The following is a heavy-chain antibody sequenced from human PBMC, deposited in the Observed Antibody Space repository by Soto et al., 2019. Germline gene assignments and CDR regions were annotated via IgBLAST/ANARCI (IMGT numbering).Heavy chain of an antibody. Sequence: PSQTLSLTCAISGDRVSSNSATWNWIRQSPSRGLEWLGRTYYRSKWDNDYAIFVKSRITINPDTSRNQFSLQLTSATPEDTAVYYCARGTYYHDTRGSYHLDYWGRGTLVTVSS. V-gene: IGHV6-1*01. D-gene: IGHD3-22*01. J-gene: IGHJ4*02. CDR1: GDRVSSNSAT. CDR3: ARGTYYHDTRGSYHLDY. CDR2: TYYRSKWDN.